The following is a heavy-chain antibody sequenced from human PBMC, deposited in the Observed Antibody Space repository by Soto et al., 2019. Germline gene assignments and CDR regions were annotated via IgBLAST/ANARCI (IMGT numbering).Heavy chain of an antibody. CDR3: TTDSYITVTPVRLDY. J-gene: IGHJ4*01. Sequence: GGSLRLSCVASGFTFSSYAMTWVRQAPGKGLEWVGRVKSKTHGGTTDFAASVKGRFAISRDDSISMAFMRMNSLKIEDTAVYYCTTDSYITVTPVRLDYWGHGTLVTVSS. D-gene: IGHD4-4*01. CDR2: VKSKTHGGTT. CDR1: GFTFSSYA. V-gene: IGHV3-15*01.